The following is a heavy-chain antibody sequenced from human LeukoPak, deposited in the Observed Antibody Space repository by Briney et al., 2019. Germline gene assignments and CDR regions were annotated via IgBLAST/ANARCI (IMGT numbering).Heavy chain of an antibody. CDR1: GYTFTGYY. D-gene: IGHD2-15*01. CDR2: INPNSGGT. Sequence: GASVTVSCKTSGYTFTGYYMHWVRQAPGQGLEWMGWINPNSGGTNYAQKFQGRVTMTRDTSISTAYMELSGLTSDDTAVYYCARPYCSGGSCHDYFDYWGQGTLVTVSS. J-gene: IGHJ4*02. V-gene: IGHV1-2*02. CDR3: ARPYCSGGSCHDYFDY.